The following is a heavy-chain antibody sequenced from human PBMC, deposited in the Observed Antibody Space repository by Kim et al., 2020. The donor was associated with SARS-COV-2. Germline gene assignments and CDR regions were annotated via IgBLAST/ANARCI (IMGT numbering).Heavy chain of an antibody. CDR2: IRSKANSYAT. J-gene: IGHJ4*02. Sequence: GGSLRLSCAASGFTFSGSAMHWVRQASGKGLEWVGRIRSKANSYATAYAASVKGRFTISRDDSKNTAYLQMNSLKTEDTAVYYCTRWNGRPDYWGQGTLVTVSS. V-gene: IGHV3-73*01. CDR3: TRWNGRPDY. CDR1: GFTFSGSA. D-gene: IGHD1-26*01.